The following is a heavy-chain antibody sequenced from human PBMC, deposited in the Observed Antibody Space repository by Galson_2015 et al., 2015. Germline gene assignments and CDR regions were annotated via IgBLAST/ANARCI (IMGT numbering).Heavy chain of an antibody. CDR1: GFTVSSNY. V-gene: IGHV3-48*02. J-gene: IGHJ4*02. Sequence: SLRLSCAASGFTVSSNYMNWVRQAPGEGLEWVSYISRSSSTIYYTDSVKGRFTVSRDNAKTSLYLQMNSLRDEDTAVYYCAREYYGSSWSFDYWGQGILVTVSS. CDR3: AREYYGSSWSFDY. CDR2: ISRSSSTI. D-gene: IGHD6-13*01.